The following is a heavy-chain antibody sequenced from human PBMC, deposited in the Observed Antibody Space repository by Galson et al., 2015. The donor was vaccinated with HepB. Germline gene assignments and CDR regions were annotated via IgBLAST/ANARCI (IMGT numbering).Heavy chain of an antibody. J-gene: IGHJ4*02. CDR2: ISGSGGRK. V-gene: IGHV3-23*01. CDR3: AESYDFWSGYYRPYYFDY. D-gene: IGHD3-3*01. Sequence: SLRLSCAASGFTFSSYAMSWVRQAPGKGLEWVSAISGSGGRKNYANSVKGPVNISRDKSKKTPYFQMKSLRAEDTAVYYCAESYDFWSGYYRPYYFDYWGQGTLVTVSS. CDR1: GFTFSSYA.